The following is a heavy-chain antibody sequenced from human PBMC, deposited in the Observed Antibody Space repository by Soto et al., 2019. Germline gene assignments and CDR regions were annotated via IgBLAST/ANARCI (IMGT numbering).Heavy chain of an antibody. CDR1: GFTFSSYA. J-gene: IGHJ4*02. D-gene: IGHD2-2*01. CDR3: AKGLGYCSSTSCRGLLWFGGLPDY. Sequence: GGSLRLSCAASGFTFSSYAMSWVPQAPGKGLEWVSAISGSGGSTYYADSVKGRFTISRDNSKNTLYLQMNSLRAEDTAVYYCAKGLGYCSSTSCRGLLWFGGLPDYWGQGTLVTVSS. V-gene: IGHV3-23*01. CDR2: ISGSGGST.